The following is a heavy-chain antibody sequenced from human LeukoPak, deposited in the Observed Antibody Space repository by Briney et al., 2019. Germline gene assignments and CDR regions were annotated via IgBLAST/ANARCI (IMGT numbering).Heavy chain of an antibody. D-gene: IGHD3-3*01. CDR1: GVSISSGGYY. J-gene: IGHJ4*02. Sequence: SETLSLTCTVSGVSISSGGYYWSWIRQPPGKGLEWIGSIYYSGSTYYNPSLKSRVTISVDTSKNQFSLKLSSVTAADTAVYYCARRGFWSGYPPFDYWGQGTLVTVSS. V-gene: IGHV4-39*01. CDR3: ARRGFWSGYPPFDY. CDR2: IYYSGST.